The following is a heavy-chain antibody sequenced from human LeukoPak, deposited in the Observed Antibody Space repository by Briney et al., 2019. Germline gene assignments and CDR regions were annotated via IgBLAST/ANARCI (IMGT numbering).Heavy chain of an antibody. D-gene: IGHD6-19*01. CDR1: GFTFSSYA. CDR3: VKDPSADVAVAGSLAFDI. CDR2: ISGNGGST. V-gene: IGHV3-64D*06. J-gene: IGHJ3*02. Sequence: GGSLRLSCSASGFTFSSYAMHWVRQAPGKGLEYVSGISGNGGSTYHADSVKGRFTISRDNSKNTLYLQMSSLRVEDTAVYYCVKDPSADVAVAGSLAFDIWGQGTMVTVSS.